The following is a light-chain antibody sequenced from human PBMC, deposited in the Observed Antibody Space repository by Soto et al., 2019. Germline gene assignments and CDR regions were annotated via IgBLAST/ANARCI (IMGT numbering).Light chain of an antibody. CDR3: CSYTSTSTDV. Sequence: QSVLTQPASVSGSPGQSIAISCTGTSSDVGAYNYVSWYQHHPGKVPKLVIYDVTNRPSGISDRFSGSKSGNTASLTISGLQAEDEADFYCCSYTSTSTDVFGTGTKVTVL. J-gene: IGLJ1*01. CDR2: DVT. V-gene: IGLV2-14*03. CDR1: SSDVGAYNY.